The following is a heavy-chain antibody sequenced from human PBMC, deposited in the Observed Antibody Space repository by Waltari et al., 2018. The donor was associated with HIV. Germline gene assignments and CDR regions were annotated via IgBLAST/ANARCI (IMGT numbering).Heavy chain of an antibody. CDR3: ARDHATIFGGGGRDYGMDV. V-gene: IGHV4-31*03. J-gene: IGHJ6*02. Sequence: QVQLQESGPGLVKPSQTLSLTCTVSGGSISSGGYYWSWIRQHPGKGLEWIGYIYYSGTTYSTPSLKSRVTIAGDTSKNQFSLKLSSVTAADTAVYYCARDHATIFGGGGRDYGMDVWGQGTTVTVSS. D-gene: IGHD3-3*01. CDR2: IYYSGTT. CDR1: GGSISSGGYY.